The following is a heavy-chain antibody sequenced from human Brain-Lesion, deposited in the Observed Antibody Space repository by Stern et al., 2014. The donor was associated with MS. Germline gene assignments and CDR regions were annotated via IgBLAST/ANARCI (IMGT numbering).Heavy chain of an antibody. CDR3: AKWPHHIAVAGTRYFQH. V-gene: IGHV3-23*04. CDR2: ITGRGGPT. CDR1: GFSFSTYA. Sequence: EVQLVESGGGLVQPGGSLRLSCAASGFSFSTYAMSWVRQTPGKGLQWGSVITGRGGPTYYADSLKGRFTISRDNSKNTLYLQMDSLRADDTAVYYCAKWPHHIAVAGTRYFQHWGQGTLVTVSS. D-gene: IGHD6-19*01. J-gene: IGHJ1*01.